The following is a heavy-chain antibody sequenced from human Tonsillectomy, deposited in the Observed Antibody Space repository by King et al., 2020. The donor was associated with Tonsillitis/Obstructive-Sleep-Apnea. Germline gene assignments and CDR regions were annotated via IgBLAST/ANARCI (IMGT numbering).Heavy chain of an antibody. D-gene: IGHD3-3*01. V-gene: IGHV3-30*01. CDR2: ISYDGSNK. Sequence: VQLVESGGGVVQPGRSLRLSCAASGFTFSRYTKHWVRQAPGKGLEWVGSISYDGSNKYYADSVKGRFTISRGNSKSTLYLQMNSLRAEDTAVYYCVPSDFDYWGQGTLVTVSS. CDR3: VPSDFDY. CDR1: GFTFSRYT. J-gene: IGHJ4*02.